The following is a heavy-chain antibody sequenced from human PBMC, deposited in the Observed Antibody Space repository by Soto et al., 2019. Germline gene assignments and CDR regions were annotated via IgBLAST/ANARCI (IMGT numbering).Heavy chain of an antibody. CDR1: GVIFSRHP. Sequence: QVQLVQSGAEVKKPGSSVKVSCKASGVIFSRHPINWVRQAPGQGLEWMGGIIPMFAPENYAHKFRGRVTIAAEDSTSTVYMELSGLTAEDTAVYYCTRSEAMIAEERFDYWGQGTLVTASS. J-gene: IGHJ4*02. D-gene: IGHD2-21*01. CDR3: TRSEAMIAEERFDY. V-gene: IGHV1-69*01. CDR2: IIPMFAPE.